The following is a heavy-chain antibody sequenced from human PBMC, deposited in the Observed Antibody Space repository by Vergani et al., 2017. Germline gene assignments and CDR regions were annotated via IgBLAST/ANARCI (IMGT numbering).Heavy chain of an antibody. D-gene: IGHD3-22*01. J-gene: IGHJ5*02. Sequence: QITLKESGPTLVKPTQTLTLTCTFSGFSLSTSGVGVGWIRQPPGKALEWVALIYWDXDKRYSPSLKSRLTITKDTSKNQVVLTMTNMDPVDTATYYCAHSGNNYYDSSGYPRNWFDPWGQGTLVTVSA. V-gene: IGHV2-5*02. CDR1: GFSLSTSGVG. CDR2: IYWDXDK. CDR3: AHSGNNYYDSSGYPRNWFDP.